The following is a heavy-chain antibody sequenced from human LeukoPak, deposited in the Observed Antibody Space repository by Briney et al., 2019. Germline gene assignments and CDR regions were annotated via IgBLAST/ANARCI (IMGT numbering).Heavy chain of an antibody. D-gene: IGHD5-24*01. Sequence: SETLSLTCTVSGGSTSSSSYYWGWIRQPPGKGLEWIGSIYYSGSTYYNPSLKSRVTISVDTSKNQFSLKLSSVTAADTAVYYCARYARRDGYNSPFDYWGQGTLVTVSS. CDR1: GGSTSSSSYY. J-gene: IGHJ4*02. V-gene: IGHV4-39*07. CDR3: ARYARRDGYNSPFDY. CDR2: IYYSGST.